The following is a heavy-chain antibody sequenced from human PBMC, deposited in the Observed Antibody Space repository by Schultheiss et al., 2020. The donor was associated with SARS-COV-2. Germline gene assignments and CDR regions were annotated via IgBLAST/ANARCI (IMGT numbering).Heavy chain of an antibody. CDR3: TTERVRGANGYYYYYYGMDV. Sequence: GGSLRLSCAASGFTFSSYAMSWVRQAPGKGLEWVSAISGSGGSTYYADSVKGRFTISRDNSKNTLYLQMNSLRAEDTAVYYCTTERVRGANGYYYYYYGMDVWGQGTTVTVSS. D-gene: IGHD3-10*01. V-gene: IGHV3-23*01. CDR2: ISGSGGST. CDR1: GFTFSSYA. J-gene: IGHJ6*02.